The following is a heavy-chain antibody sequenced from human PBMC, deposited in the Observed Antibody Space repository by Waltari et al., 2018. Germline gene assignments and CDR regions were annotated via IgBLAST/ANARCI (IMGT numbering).Heavy chain of an antibody. CDR3: ATGEEYSSSDFDY. V-gene: IGHV1-2*06. J-gene: IGHJ4*02. CDR2: INPNSGGT. D-gene: IGHD6-6*01. Sequence: QVPLVQSGAEVQKPGASVKVSCKASGYTFTGYYMHWVRQAPGQGLEWMGRINPNSGGTNYAQKFQGRVTMTRDTSISTAYMELSRLRSDDTAVYYCATGEEYSSSDFDYWGQGTLVTVSS. CDR1: GYTFTGYY.